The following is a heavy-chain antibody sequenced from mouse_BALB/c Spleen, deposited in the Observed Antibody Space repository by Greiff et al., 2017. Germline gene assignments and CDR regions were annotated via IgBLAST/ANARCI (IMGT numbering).Heavy chain of an antibody. Sequence: QVTLKVSGPGILQPSQTLSLTCSFSGFSLSTSGMSVGWIRQPSGKGLEWLAHIWWNDDKYYNPALKSRLTISKDTSNNQVFLKIASVVTADTATYYCARIAGHYYGSSYITWFAYWGQGTLVTVSA. V-gene: IGHV8-8*01. D-gene: IGHD1-1*01. CDR3: ARIAGHYYGSSYITWFAY. CDR2: IWWNDDK. CDR1: GFSLSTSGMS. J-gene: IGHJ3*01.